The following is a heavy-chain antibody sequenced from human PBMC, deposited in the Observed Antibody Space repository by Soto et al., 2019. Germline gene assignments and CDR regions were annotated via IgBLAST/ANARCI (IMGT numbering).Heavy chain of an antibody. CDR1: GYSFTSYW. V-gene: IGHV5-10-1*01. J-gene: IGHJ6*02. CDR2: IDPSDSYT. Sequence: PGESLKISCKGSGYSFTSYWISWVRQMPGKGLEWMGRIDPSDSYTNYSPSFQGHVTISADKSISTPYLQWSSLKASDTAMYYCASLIDYDILTGYGMDVWGQGTTVTVAS. D-gene: IGHD3-9*01. CDR3: ASLIDYDILTGYGMDV.